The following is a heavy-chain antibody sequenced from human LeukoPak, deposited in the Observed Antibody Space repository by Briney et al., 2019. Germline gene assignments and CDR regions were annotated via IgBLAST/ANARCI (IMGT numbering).Heavy chain of an antibody. Sequence: SETLSLTCTVSGGSISSYYWNWIRQPAGKGLEWIGRIHTSGSTNCNPSLKSRVTVSVDTSKNQFSLKLSSVTAADTALYYCARGKVVAGTPGQNSWDHWGQGTLVTVSS. V-gene: IGHV4-4*07. CDR1: GGSISSYY. CDR2: IHTSGST. CDR3: ARGKVVAGTPGQNSWDH. D-gene: IGHD6-19*01. J-gene: IGHJ4*02.